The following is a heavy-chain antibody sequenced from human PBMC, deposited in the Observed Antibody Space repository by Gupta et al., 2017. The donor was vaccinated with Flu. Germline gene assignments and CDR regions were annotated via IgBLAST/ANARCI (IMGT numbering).Heavy chain of an antibody. J-gene: IGHJ4*02. Sequence: QAQLVQSGGGVVLPGRSLRLSCAASGFLFSDYGMHWVRQVPGKGLEWMAVMSDDGSNQWYADSVRGRFTISRDNSENTLILQMNSLRRDDTAVYYCAKGGRHNWNFDGDYWGQGTLVTGSS. V-gene: IGHV3-30*18. CDR1: GFLFSDYG. CDR3: AKGGRHNWNFDGDY. CDR2: MSDDGSNQ. D-gene: IGHD1-7*01.